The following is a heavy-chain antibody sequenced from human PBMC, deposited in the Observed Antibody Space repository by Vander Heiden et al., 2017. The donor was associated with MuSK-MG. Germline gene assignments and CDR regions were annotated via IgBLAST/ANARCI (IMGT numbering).Heavy chain of an antibody. V-gene: IGHV1-46*03. J-gene: IGHJ4*02. CDR2: INPSGGST. CDR1: GYTFTSYY. D-gene: IGHD2-2*01. Sequence: QVQLVQSGAEVKKPGASVKVSCKASGYTFTSYYMHWVRQAPGQGLEWMGIINPSGGSTSYPQKFQDRVTMTRDTSTSTVYMELSSLRSEDTAVYFCARAVYCTSSTCSAGGYWGQGTLVTVSS. CDR3: ARAVYCTSSTCSAGGY.